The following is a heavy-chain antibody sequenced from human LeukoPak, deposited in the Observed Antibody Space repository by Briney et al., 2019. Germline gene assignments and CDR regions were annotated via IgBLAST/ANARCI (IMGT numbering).Heavy chain of an antibody. CDR1: GYTFTSYW. CDR2: IYPGDSDT. D-gene: IGHD6-19*01. J-gene: IGHJ4*02. V-gene: IGHV5-51*01. CDR3: ARYSSGLNDY. Sequence: KVSCKASGYTFTSYWIGWVRQMPGKGLEWMGIIYPGDSDTRYSPSFQGQVTISADKSISTAYLQWSSLKASDTAMYYCARYSSGLNDYWGQGTLVTVSS.